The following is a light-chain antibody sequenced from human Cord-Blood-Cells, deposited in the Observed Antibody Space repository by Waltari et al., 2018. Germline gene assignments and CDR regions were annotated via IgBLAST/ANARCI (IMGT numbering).Light chain of an antibody. CDR2: AAS. Sequence: DIQMTQSPSSLSASVGDRVTITCRASQGISNYLAWYQQKPGKVPKLLIYAASTLQSVLPSRFGSSGSGTDFTLTSSSLQPEYVATYYCQNYNSAPFTFGPGTKVDIK. J-gene: IGKJ3*01. CDR1: QGISNY. CDR3: QNYNSAPFT. V-gene: IGKV1-27*01.